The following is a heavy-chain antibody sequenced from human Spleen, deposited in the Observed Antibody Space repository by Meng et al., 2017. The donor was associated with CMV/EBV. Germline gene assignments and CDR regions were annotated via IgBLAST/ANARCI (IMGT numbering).Heavy chain of an antibody. D-gene: IGHD3-3*01. CDR2: TSGSGGRT. Sequence: TFSTDCLNWVRRAPGKWLEWVPSTSGSGGRTYYAVSVKGRFTVSRDNSKNALYLQMNSLGAEDTAVYYCAKTTLPQGLVEWSSSFDSWGQGTLVTVSS. V-gene: IGHV3-23*01. CDR3: AKTTLPQGLVEWSSSFDS. CDR1: TFSTDC. J-gene: IGHJ4*02.